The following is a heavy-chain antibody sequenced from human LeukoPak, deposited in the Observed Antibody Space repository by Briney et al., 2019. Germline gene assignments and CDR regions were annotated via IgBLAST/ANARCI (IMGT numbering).Heavy chain of an antibody. CDR1: GYTFTSCD. V-gene: IGHV1-8*01. Sequence: ASVNVSCKASGYTFTSCDINWVRQATGQGLEWMGWMNPNSGNTGYGQSFQGRITMTRDISIGTAYMELSNLTSEDTAIYYCTRGSSGRRDNWGQGTLVTVSA. CDR2: MNPNSGNT. D-gene: IGHD6-19*01. CDR3: TRGSSGRRDN. J-gene: IGHJ4*02.